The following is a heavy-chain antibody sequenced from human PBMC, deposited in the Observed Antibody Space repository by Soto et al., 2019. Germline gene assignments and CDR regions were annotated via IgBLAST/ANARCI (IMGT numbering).Heavy chain of an antibody. CDR3: ASGPLLGYCTNGVCYTAGLFDY. CDR2: IYFSGST. CDR1: GGSISSYY. V-gene: IGHV4-59*01. J-gene: IGHJ4*02. Sequence: PSETLSLTCTVSGGSISSYYWSWIRQPPGKGLKWICYIYFSGSTNYNPSLKSRVTISVDTSKNQFSLKLSSVTAADTAVYYCASGPLLGYCTNGVCYTAGLFDYWGQGTLVTVSS. D-gene: IGHD2-8*01.